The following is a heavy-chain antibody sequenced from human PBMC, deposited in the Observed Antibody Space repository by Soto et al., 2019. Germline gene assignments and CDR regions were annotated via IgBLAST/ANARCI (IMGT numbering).Heavy chain of an antibody. CDR1: GYTFTSYG. CDR2: ISAYNGNT. CDR3: ARDYAYSSSWQNFDY. D-gene: IGHD6-13*01. V-gene: IGHV1-18*01. J-gene: IGHJ4*02. Sequence: GASVKVSCKASGYTFTSYGISWVRQAPGQGLEWMGWISAYNGNTNYAQKLQGRVTMTTDTSTSTAYMELRSLRSDDTAVYYCARDYAYSSSWQNFDYWGQGTLVTVSS.